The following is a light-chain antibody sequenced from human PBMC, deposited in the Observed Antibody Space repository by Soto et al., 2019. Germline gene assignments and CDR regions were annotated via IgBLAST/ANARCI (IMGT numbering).Light chain of an antibody. CDR2: GAS. J-gene: IGKJ1*01. V-gene: IGKV3-15*01. CDR1: QSVSSN. Sequence: EIVMTQSPATLSVSPGERATLSCRASQSVSSNLAWYQQKPGQAPRLLIYGASTRATGIPARFSGSGSGTEFTLTISSLQSEDFAVYYCQQNNNWPPVTFGQGTKV. CDR3: QQNNNWPPVT.